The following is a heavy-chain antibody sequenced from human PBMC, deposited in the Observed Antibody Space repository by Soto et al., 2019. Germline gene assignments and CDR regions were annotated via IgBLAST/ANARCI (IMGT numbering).Heavy chain of an antibody. CDR1: GFTFSSYA. CDR3: AKPAWDYGSNFDY. J-gene: IGHJ4*02. V-gene: IGHV3-23*01. Sequence: GGSLRLSCAAAGFTFSSYAMSWVRQAPGKGLEWVSAISGSGGSPYYADSVKGRFTTSRDNSKNTLYLQMNSLRAEDTAVYYWAKPAWDYGSNFDYWGQGTLVTVSS. D-gene: IGHD4-17*01. CDR2: ISGSGGSP.